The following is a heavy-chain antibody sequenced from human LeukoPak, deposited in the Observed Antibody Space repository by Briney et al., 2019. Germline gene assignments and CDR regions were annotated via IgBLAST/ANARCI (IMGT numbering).Heavy chain of an antibody. CDR2: INHSGST. CDR3: ARGPRPGRIAAAGPKLDY. V-gene: IGHV4-34*01. CDR1: GGSFSGYY. D-gene: IGHD6-13*01. Sequence: SETLSLTCAVYGGSFSGYYWSWIRQPPGKGLEWIGEINHSGSTNYNPSLKSQCTISVDTSKNQFSLKLSSVTAADTAVYYCARGPRPGRIAAAGPKLDYWGQGTLVTVSS. J-gene: IGHJ4*02.